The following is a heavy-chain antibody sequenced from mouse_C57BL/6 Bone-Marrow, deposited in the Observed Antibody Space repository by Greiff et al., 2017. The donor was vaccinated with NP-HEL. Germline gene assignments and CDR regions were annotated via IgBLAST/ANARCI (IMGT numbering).Heavy chain of an antibody. CDR3: ARIDYYGTLYFDY. D-gene: IGHD1-1*01. Sequence: QVQLKQSGAELVRPGTSVKMSCKASGYTFTNYWIGWAKQRPGHGLEWIGDIYPGGGYTNYNEKFKGKATLTADKSSSTAYMQFSSLTSEDSAIYYCARIDYYGTLYFDYWGQGTTLTVSS. CDR1: GYTFTNYW. CDR2: IYPGGGYT. J-gene: IGHJ2*01. V-gene: IGHV1-63*01.